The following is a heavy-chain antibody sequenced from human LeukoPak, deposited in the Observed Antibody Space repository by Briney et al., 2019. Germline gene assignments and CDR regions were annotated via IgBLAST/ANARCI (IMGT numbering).Heavy chain of an antibody. Sequence: ASVKVSCKVSGYTLTELSTHWVRQAPGKGLEWMGGFDPEDGETIYAQKFQGRVTMTEDTSTDTAYMELSSLRSEDTAVYYCATDLKGRLERRGFDYWGQGTLVTVSS. D-gene: IGHD1-1*01. CDR1: GYTLTELS. J-gene: IGHJ4*02. V-gene: IGHV1-24*01. CDR3: ATDLKGRLERRGFDY. CDR2: FDPEDGET.